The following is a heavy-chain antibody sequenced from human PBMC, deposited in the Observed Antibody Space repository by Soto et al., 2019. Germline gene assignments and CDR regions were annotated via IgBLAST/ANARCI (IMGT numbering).Heavy chain of an antibody. J-gene: IGHJ5*02. V-gene: IGHV4-39*01. CDR2: IYHTGNA. CDR3: ARDFFDSSDYTTNWFDP. CDR1: GVTISNSRFY. D-gene: IGHD3-22*01. Sequence: SETLSLTFSFSGVTISNSRFYRAWIRQPPGEGLEWIGSIYHTGNAYYTPSLKSRVTISVDTSKNQFSLKLTSVTAADAALYYCARDFFDSSDYTTNWFDPWGQGTLVTVS.